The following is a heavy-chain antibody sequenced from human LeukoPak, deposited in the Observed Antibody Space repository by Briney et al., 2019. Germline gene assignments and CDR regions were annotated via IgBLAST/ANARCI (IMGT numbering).Heavy chain of an antibody. CDR2: INPNSGGT. V-gene: IGHV1-2*02. Sequence: ASVKVSCKASGYTFTCYYMHWVRQAPGQGLEWMGWINPNSGGTNYAQKFQGRVTMTRDTSISTAYMELSRLRSDDTAVYYCARALVVARGGWFDPWGQGTLVTVSS. CDR1: GYTFTCYY. D-gene: IGHD2-15*01. CDR3: ARALVVARGGWFDP. J-gene: IGHJ5*02.